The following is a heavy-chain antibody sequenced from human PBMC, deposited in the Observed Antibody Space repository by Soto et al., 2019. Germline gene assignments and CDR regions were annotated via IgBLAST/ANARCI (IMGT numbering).Heavy chain of an antibody. CDR1: GFTFSSYA. CDR2: ISYDGSNK. CDR3: ARDRGRFLELPFDY. D-gene: IGHD3-3*01. J-gene: IGHJ4*02. Sequence: GGSLRLSCAASGFTFSSYAMHWVRQAPGKGLEWVAVISYDGSNKYYADSVKGRFTISRDNSKNTLYLQMNSLRAEDTAVYYCARDRGRFLELPFDYWGQGTLVTVSS. V-gene: IGHV3-30-3*01.